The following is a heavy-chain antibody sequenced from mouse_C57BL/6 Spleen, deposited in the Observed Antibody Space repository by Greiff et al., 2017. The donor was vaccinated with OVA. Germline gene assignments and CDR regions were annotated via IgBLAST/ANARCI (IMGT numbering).Heavy chain of an antibody. V-gene: IGHV1-22*01. CDR3: VYDYDYWYFDV. Sequence: VQLQHSGPELVKPGASVKMSCKASGYTFTDYNMHWVKQSHGKSLEWIGYINPNNGGTSYNQKFKGKATLTVNKSSSTAYMELRSLTSEDSAVYYCVYDYDYWYFDVWGTGTTVTVSS. CDR2: INPNNGGT. J-gene: IGHJ1*03. D-gene: IGHD2-4*01. CDR1: GYTFTDYN.